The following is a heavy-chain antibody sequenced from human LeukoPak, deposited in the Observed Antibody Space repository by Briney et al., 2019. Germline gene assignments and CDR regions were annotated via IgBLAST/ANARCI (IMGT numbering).Heavy chain of an antibody. V-gene: IGHV4-4*02. CDR3: ARGRKLMFRYSSSWYDGVFPHFDY. CDR1: GGSISSSNW. Sequence: PSETLSLTCTVSGGSISSSNWWSWVRQPPGKGLEWIGEIYHSGSTNYNPSLKSRVTISVDTSKNQFSLKLSSVTAADTAVYYCARGRKLMFRYSSSWYDGVFPHFDYWGQGTLVTVSS. CDR2: IYHSGST. D-gene: IGHD6-13*01. J-gene: IGHJ4*02.